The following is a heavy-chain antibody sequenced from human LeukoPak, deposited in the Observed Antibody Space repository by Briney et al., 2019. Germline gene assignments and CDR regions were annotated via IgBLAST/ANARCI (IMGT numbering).Heavy chain of an antibody. CDR1: GGTFSSYA. V-gene: IGHV1-69*04. Sequence: SVKVSCKASGGTFSSYAISWVRQAPGQGLEWMGRIIPILGIANYAQKFQGRVTITADKSTSTAYMELRSLRSDDTAVYYCARDYPQIYSGSTRWDYWGQGTLVTVSS. CDR2: IIPILGIA. CDR3: ARDYPQIYSGSTRWDY. J-gene: IGHJ4*02. D-gene: IGHD1-26*01.